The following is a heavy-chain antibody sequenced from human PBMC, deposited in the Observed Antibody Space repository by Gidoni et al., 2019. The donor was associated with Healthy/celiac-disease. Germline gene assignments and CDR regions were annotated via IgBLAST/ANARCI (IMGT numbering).Heavy chain of an antibody. D-gene: IGHD6-19*01. V-gene: IGHV3-33*01. CDR3: ARVHEVYPGSGSDY. Sequence: QVQLVESGGGVVQPGRSLRLSCAASGFTFSSYGMHWVRQAPGKGLEWVAVIWYDGSNKYYADSVKGRFTISRDNSKNTLYLQMNSLRAEDTAVYYCARVHEVYPGSGSDYWGQGTLVTVSS. CDR1: GFTFSSYG. J-gene: IGHJ4*02. CDR2: IWYDGSNK.